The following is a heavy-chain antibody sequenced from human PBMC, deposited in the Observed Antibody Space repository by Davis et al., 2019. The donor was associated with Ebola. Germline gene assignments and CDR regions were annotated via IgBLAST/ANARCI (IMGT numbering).Heavy chain of an antibody. Sequence: ASVTVSCKASGYTFTSYGISWVRQAPGQGLEWMGWISAYNGNTNYAQKFQGRVTITRDTSASTAYMELSSLRSEDTAVYYCARDSDDYIWGSYLDAFDIWGQGTMVTVSS. CDR3: ARDSDDYIWGSYLDAFDI. J-gene: IGHJ3*02. D-gene: IGHD3-16*02. V-gene: IGHV1-18*01. CDR1: GYTFTSYG. CDR2: ISAYNGNT.